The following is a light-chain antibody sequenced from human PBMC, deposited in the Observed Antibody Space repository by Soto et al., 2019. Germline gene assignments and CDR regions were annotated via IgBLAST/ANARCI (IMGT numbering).Light chain of an antibody. CDR2: AAS. J-gene: IGKJ4*01. Sequence: DIQMTQSPSSLSASVGDRVTITCRASQGISNYLAWYQQKPGKVPKLLIYAASTLQSRVPSRFSGSGSGTAITLTIRTRQTEDVATYYRKEYNSAPATFGGGTKVEIK. CDR1: QGISNY. V-gene: IGKV1-27*01. CDR3: KEYNSAPAT.